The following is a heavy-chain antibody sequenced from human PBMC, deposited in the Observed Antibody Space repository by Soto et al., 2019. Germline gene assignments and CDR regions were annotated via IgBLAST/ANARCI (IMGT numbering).Heavy chain of an antibody. D-gene: IGHD2-15*01. CDR2: MPYSGSI. CDR1: GRCLSSGDFY. Sequence: PSVTMSFTWTICGRCLSSGDFYWSWIRQPPWRGHEWIGYMPYSGSISYNTSLKSRVTISVDTSKKQLSLLLNSVPAADAAVHYCARGGPTGGSYKHNWIEPLGQGTLVT. J-gene: IGHJ5*02. CDR3: ARGGPTGGSYKHNWIEP. V-gene: IGHV4-30-4*01.